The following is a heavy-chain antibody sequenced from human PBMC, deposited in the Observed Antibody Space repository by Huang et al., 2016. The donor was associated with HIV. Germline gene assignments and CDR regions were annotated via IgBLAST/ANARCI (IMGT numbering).Heavy chain of an antibody. V-gene: IGHV3-30-3*01. D-gene: IGHD5-18*01. CDR2: ISNDVSNN. Sequence: VQLVESGGGVVQPGRSLRLSCAASGFPLHNHAMHWVRQAPGKGLDWVAVISNDVSNNYYADSVKGRFTISRDSSKSTLFLHMTSLRTEDTAVYYCARAKDTWDAYDIWGQGTMVIVSS. CDR3: ARAKDTWDAYDI. J-gene: IGHJ3*02. CDR1: GFPLHNHA.